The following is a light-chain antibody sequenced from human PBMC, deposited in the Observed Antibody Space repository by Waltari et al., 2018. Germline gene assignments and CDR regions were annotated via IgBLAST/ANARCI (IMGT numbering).Light chain of an antibody. J-gene: IGKJ1*01. Sequence: DIQMTQSPSPLSASVGDRVTITCRASQSITNWLAWYQQKPGKAPKLLIYKASNLESGVPSRFSGSGSGTEFTLTINSLQPDDFATYYCQQYDNYWTFGQGTKVEIK. V-gene: IGKV1-5*03. CDR1: QSITNW. CDR2: KAS. CDR3: QQYDNYWT.